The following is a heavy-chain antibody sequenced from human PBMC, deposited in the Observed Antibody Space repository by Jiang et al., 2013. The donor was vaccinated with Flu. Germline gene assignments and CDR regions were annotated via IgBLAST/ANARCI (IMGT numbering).Heavy chain of an antibody. V-gene: IGHV4-59*01. J-gene: IGHJ2*01. CDR1: GGSISSYY. CDR3: ARVHGDYMDGWDYWYFDL. D-gene: IGHD4-17*01. Sequence: LLKPSETLSLTCTVSGGSISSYYWSWIRQPPGKGLEWIGYIYYSGSTNYNPSLKSRVTISVDTSKNQFSLKLSSVTAADTAVYYCARVHGDYMDGWDYWYFDLWGRGTLVTVSS. CDR2: IYYSGST.